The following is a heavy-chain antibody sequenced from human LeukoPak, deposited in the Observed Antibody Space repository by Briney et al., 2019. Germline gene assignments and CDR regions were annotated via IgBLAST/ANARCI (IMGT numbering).Heavy chain of an antibody. CDR3: ARDLSYEIDY. V-gene: IGHV1-69*05. CDR1: GGTFSSYA. CDR2: IIPIFGTA. D-gene: IGHD5-18*01. J-gene: IGHJ4*02. Sequence: SVKVSCXASGGTFSSYAISWVRQAPGQGLAWMGRIIPIFGTANYAQKFQGRVTITTDESTSTAYMELSSLRSEDTAVYYCARDLSYEIDYWGQGTLVTVSS.